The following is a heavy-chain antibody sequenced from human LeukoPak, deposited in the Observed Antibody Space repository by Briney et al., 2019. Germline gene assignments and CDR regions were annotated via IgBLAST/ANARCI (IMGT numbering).Heavy chain of an antibody. Sequence: GGSLRLSCAASGFTFEDYGMHWVSQDPGEGLEWVSLITGNGVSTYYADSVKGRFTISRDNSKNPLYLQMNSLRTEDTALYYCAKCVYSNIYYWFDPWGQGTLVSVSS. D-gene: IGHD6-13*01. CDR2: ITGNGVST. V-gene: IGHV3-43*02. CDR3: AKCVYSNIYYWFDP. J-gene: IGHJ5*02. CDR1: GFTFEDYG.